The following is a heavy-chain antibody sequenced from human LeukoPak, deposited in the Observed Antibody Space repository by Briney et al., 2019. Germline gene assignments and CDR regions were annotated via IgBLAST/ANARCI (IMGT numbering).Heavy chain of an antibody. V-gene: IGHV3-53*01. J-gene: IGHJ4*02. CDR2: IYSGGGT. CDR1: GFTVSSNY. D-gene: IGHD1-26*01. CDR3: AKGLQWELPCDY. Sequence: GGSLRLSCAASGFTVSSNYMSWVRQAPGKGLEWVSVIYSGGGTFYADSVKGRFTISRDNSKNTLYLQMNSLRAEDTAVYYCAKGLQWELPCDYWGQGTLVTVSS.